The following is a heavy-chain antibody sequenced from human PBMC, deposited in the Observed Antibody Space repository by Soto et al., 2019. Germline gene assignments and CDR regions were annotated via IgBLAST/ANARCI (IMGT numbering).Heavy chain of an antibody. CDR1: GFTFSSYS. J-gene: IGHJ4*02. CDR3: ASSSGGSSFSYGLTLSFDY. Sequence: EVQLVESGGGLVQPGGSLRLSCAASGFTFSSYSMNWVRQAPGKGLEWVSYISSSSSTIYYADSVKGRFTISRDNAKNSLYLQMNSLRDEDTDVYYSASSSGGSSFSYGLTLSFDYWGQGTLVTVSS. V-gene: IGHV3-48*02. D-gene: IGHD2-15*01. CDR2: ISSSSSTI.